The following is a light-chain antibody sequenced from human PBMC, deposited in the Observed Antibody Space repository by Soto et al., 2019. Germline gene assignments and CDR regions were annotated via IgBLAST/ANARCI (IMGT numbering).Light chain of an antibody. CDR2: KTS. CDR3: QYYDNYSCT. J-gene: IGKJ1*01. CDR1: QSIGVW. V-gene: IGKV1-5*03. Sequence: DIQLTQSPSTLSASVGDRVTITCRASQSIGVWLTWYQQKPGKAPKFLIYKTSTSESGVPSRFSGSGSGTEFTLTISSLQHDDVASYHCQYYDNYSCTFGQGTKVEIK.